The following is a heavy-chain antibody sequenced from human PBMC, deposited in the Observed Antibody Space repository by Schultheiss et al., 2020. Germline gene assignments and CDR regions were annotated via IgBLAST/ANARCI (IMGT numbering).Heavy chain of an antibody. CDR1: GGSIISGNW. J-gene: IGHJ6*02. CDR2: IYYTGTT. CDR3: ARDTYYDSSGYLGYHYAMDV. D-gene: IGHD3-22*01. Sequence: SETLSLTCTVSGGSIISGNWWHWVRQPPGKGLEWIGYIYYTGTTYYNPSLKSRVTISVDTSKNQFSLKVSSVTAADTAVYYCARDTYYDSSGYLGYHYAMDVWGQGTTVNGYS. V-gene: IGHV4-31*03.